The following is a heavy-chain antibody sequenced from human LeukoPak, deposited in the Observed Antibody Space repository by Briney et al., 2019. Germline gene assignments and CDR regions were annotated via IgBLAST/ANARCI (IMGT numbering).Heavy chain of an antibody. CDR1: GYTFINYD. D-gene: IGHD3-22*01. V-gene: IGHV1-18*01. J-gene: IGHJ4*02. Sequence: GASVKVSCKASGYTFINYDINWVRQGTGQGLEWMAWISPYNGKTLYAEKYQGRVTLTTETSTDTAFMELTSLTSDDTAVYYCAKDQASYYYDSSGYYRFDYWGQGTLVTVSS. CDR3: AKDQASYYYDSSGYYRFDY. CDR2: ISPYNGKT.